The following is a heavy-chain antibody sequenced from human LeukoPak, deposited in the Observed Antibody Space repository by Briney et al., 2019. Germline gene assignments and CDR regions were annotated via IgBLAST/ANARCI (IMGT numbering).Heavy chain of an antibody. D-gene: IGHD3-22*01. J-gene: IGHJ4*02. Sequence: SETLSLTCTVPGGSISSSSYYWGWIRQPPGKGLEWIGSIFYRGSTYYNPALMSRVTISVDTSKNLFSLKLRSVSATDTAVYYCAREGKDYFDIPGYYFFDYWGQGALVTVSS. CDR1: GGSISSSSYY. CDR3: AREGKDYFDIPGYYFFDY. CDR2: IFYRGST. V-gene: IGHV4-39*07.